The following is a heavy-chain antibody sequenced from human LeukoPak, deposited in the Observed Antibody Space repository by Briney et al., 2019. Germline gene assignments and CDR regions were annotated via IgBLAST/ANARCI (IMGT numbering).Heavy chain of an antibody. D-gene: IGHD5-24*01. V-gene: IGHV1-18*01. CDR1: GYTFTSYG. Sequence: ASVKVSCKASGYTFTSYGISWVRQAPGQGLEWMGWISAYNGNTNYAQKLQGRVTMTTDTSTSTAYMELRSLRSDDTAVYYCARTIEMATISYFDYWGQETLVTVSS. CDR3: ARTIEMATISYFDY. J-gene: IGHJ4*02. CDR2: ISAYNGNT.